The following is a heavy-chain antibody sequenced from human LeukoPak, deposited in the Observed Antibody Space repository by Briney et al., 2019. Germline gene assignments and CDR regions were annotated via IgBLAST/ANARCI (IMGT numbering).Heavy chain of an antibody. V-gene: IGHV3-21*01. CDR3: ARTPDWNYYYMDV. CDR1: GFTFSSYS. CDR2: ISSSSSYI. D-gene: IGHD2-21*01. Sequence: GGSLGLSCAASGFTFSSYSMNWVRQAPGKGLEWVSSISSSSSYIYYADSVKGRFTISRDNAKNSLYLQMNSLRAEDTAVYYCARTPDWNYYYMDVWGKGTTVTVSS. J-gene: IGHJ6*03.